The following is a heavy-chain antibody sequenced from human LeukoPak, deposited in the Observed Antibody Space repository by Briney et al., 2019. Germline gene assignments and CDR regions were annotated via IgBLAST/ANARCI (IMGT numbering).Heavy chain of an antibody. CDR2: ISDTGKYA. D-gene: IGHD6-19*01. CDR1: GFTFASYA. V-gene: IGHV3-23*01. J-gene: IGHJ4*02. Sequence: PGGSLRLSCAASGFTFASYALGWVRQAPGKGLEWVSDISDTGKYAYYVDSVKGRFTISRDNSKNTLYLQMNNLRAEDTAVYFCAKVIRNQWLVPLDYWGQGTLVTVSS. CDR3: AKVIRNQWLVPLDY.